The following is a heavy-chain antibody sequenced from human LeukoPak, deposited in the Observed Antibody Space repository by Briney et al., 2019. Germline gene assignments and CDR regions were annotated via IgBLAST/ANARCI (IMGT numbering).Heavy chain of an antibody. CDR3: ARVEDGYNSD. Sequence: PSETLSLTCTVSGFSISNDGYYWIWIRQRPGQGLEWIGCIYYSGITHYNPSLRSRITTSVNTSKNQFSLKLSSVTAADTDVYYCARVEDGYNSDWGQGTLVTVSS. CDR1: GFSISNDGYY. V-gene: IGHV4-31*03. J-gene: IGHJ4*02. CDR2: IYYSGIT. D-gene: IGHD5-24*01.